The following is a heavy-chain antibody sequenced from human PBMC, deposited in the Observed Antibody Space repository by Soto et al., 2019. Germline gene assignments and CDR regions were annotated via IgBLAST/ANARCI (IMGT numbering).Heavy chain of an antibody. Sequence: QVQLVESGGGVVQPGRSLRLSCAASGFTFSSYGMHWVRQAPGKGLEWVAVISYDGSNKYYADSVKGRFTISRDNSKNTLYLHMNSLRAEDTAVYYCAKDRATVVTGAFDYWGQGTLVTVSS. J-gene: IGHJ4*02. CDR3: AKDRATVVTGAFDY. D-gene: IGHD2-15*01. V-gene: IGHV3-30*18. CDR2: ISYDGSNK. CDR1: GFTFSSYG.